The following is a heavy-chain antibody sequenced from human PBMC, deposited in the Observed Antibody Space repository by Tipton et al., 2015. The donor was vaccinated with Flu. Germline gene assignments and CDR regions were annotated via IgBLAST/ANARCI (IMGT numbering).Heavy chain of an antibody. CDR1: GFTFSDYW. J-gene: IGHJ6*02. CDR3: ARGYYYNNMDV. CDR2: ISSDGSTT. Sequence: SLRLSCATSGFTFSDYWIHWVRQVPGKGPVWVSRISSDGSTTTYVDSVKGRFTVSRDNAKNTVYLQMNSLTAEDTAVHFCARGYYYNNMDVWGQGTTVTVSS. V-gene: IGHV3-74*03.